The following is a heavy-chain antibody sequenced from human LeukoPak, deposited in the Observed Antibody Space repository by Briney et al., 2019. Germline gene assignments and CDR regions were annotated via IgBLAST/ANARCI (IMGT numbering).Heavy chain of an antibody. J-gene: IGHJ4*02. Sequence: PSETLSLTCTVSGGSISSYYWSWIRQPPGKGLEWIGYIYYSGSTNYNPSLKSRVTISVDTSKNQFSLKLTSVTAADTAVYYCANMAYYYDSSAYIFRGYFDYWGQGTLVTVSS. D-gene: IGHD3-22*01. CDR2: IYYSGST. CDR3: ANMAYYYDSSAYIFRGYFDY. CDR1: GGSISSYY. V-gene: IGHV4-59*08.